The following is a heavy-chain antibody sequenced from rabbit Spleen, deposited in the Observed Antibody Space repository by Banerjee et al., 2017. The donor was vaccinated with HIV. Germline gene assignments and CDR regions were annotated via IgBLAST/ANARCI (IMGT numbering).Heavy chain of an antibody. J-gene: IGHJ4*01. CDR3: ARDLVAVIGWNFNL. CDR1: GVSFSSNHY. CDR2: INIVTCKS. V-gene: IGHV1S40*01. D-gene: IGHD1-1*01. Sequence: QSLEESGGDLVKPGASLTLTCTASGVSFSSNHYMCWVRQAPGKGLEWIACINIVTCKSVYASWAEGRFIMSRTSSTTVTLQMTSLTAADTATYFCARDLVAVIGWNFNLWGPGTLVTVS.